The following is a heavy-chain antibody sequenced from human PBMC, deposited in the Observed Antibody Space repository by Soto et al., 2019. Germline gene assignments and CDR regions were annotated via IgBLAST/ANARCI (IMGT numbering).Heavy chain of an antibody. D-gene: IGHD6-13*01. CDR1: GGTFSSYA. CDR2: IIPISGTA. V-gene: IGHV1-69*01. CDR3: ARSTAARLNYYYYGMDV. J-gene: IGHJ6*02. Sequence: QVQLVQSGAEVKKPGSSVKVSCKASGGTFSSYAISWVRQAPGQGLEWMGGIIPISGTANYAQKFQGRVTITADESTSTDYMELSSLRSEDTAVYYCARSTAARLNYYYYGMDVWGQGHTVTVSS.